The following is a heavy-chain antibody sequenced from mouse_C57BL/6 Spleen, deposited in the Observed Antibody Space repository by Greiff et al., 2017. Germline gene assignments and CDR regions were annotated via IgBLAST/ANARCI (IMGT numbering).Heavy chain of an antibody. CDR1: GFTFSDYG. V-gene: IGHV5-17*01. Sequence: EVHLVESGGGLVKPGGSLKLSCAASGFTFSDYGMHWVRQAPEKGLEWVAYISSGSSTIYYADTVKGRFTISRDNAKNTLFLQMTSLRSEDTAMYYCARRRYDYDYFDYWGQGTTLTVSS. CDR3: ARRRYDYDYFDY. D-gene: IGHD2-4*01. J-gene: IGHJ2*01. CDR2: ISSGSSTI.